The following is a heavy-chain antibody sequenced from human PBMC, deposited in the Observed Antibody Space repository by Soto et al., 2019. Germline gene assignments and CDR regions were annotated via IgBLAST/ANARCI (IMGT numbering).Heavy chain of an antibody. V-gene: IGHV1-69*01. CDR3: ARDMWSEKPPMYCYGMDV. J-gene: IGHJ6*02. Sequence: QVQLVQSGAEVREPGSSVKVSCTASGGKFSIYAISWVRQAPGQGLEWMGGFMPMFGTSNYAQKFKGRVTISADDTTRTVYMELSSLMSEDTAIYYCARDMWSEKPPMYCYGMDVWGQVTTVSVSS. CDR1: GGKFSIYA. D-gene: IGHD3-10*02. CDR2: FMPMFGTS.